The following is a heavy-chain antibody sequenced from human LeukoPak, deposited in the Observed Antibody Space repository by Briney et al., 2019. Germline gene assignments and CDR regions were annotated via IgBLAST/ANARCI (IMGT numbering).Heavy chain of an antibody. D-gene: IGHD6-13*01. CDR3: ARVYYSSSYDYWYFDL. CDR2: IYYSGST. V-gene: IGHV4-59*01. CDR1: GGSISSYY. Sequence: SETLSLTCTVSGGSISSYYWSWIRQPPGKGLEWIGYIYYSGSTNYNPSLKSRVTIPVDTSKNQFSLKLSSVTAADTAVYYCARVYYSSSYDYWYFDLWGRGTLVTVSS. J-gene: IGHJ2*01.